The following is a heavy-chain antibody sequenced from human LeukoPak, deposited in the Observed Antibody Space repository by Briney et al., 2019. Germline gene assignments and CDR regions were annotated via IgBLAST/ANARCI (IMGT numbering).Heavy chain of an antibody. D-gene: IGHD1-1*01. Sequence: ASVKVSFKASGYTFTSYGISWVRRAPGQGLEWMGWISAYNGNTNYAQKLQGRVTMTTDTSTSTAYMELRSLRSDDTAVYYCAKHTYIGLAEYFQHWGQGTLVTVSS. J-gene: IGHJ1*01. CDR1: GYTFTSYG. CDR3: AKHTYIGLAEYFQH. V-gene: IGHV1-18*04. CDR2: ISAYNGNT.